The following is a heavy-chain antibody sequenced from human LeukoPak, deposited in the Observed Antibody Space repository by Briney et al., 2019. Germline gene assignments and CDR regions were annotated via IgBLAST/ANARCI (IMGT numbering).Heavy chain of an antibody. J-gene: IGHJ4*02. V-gene: IGHV3-64*01. D-gene: IGHD2-15*01. CDR2: ISTTGGRT. Sequence: PGGSLRLSCAASGFTFSGYAMHWVRQAPGKGLEYVSAISTTGGRTYYVNSVRGRFTTSRDNSKNTLYLQMGSLRTEDTAVYYCARDVGPYWGQGTLVTVSS. CDR3: ARDVGPY. CDR1: GFTFSGYA.